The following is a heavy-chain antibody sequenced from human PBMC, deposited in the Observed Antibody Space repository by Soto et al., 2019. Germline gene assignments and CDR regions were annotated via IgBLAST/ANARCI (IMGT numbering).Heavy chain of an antibody. V-gene: IGHV3-74*01. CDR2: LNSDGSST. CDR1: GFTFSSYL. J-gene: IGHJ4*02. CDR3: ARSSSSWSHFDY. Sequence: EGQLVESGGGLVQPGGSLRLSCAASGFTFSSYLMHWVRQAPGKGLVWVSRLNSDGSSTSYADSVKGRFTISRDNAKNTLYLQMNSLRAEDTAVYYCARSSSSWSHFDYWGQGTLVTVSS. D-gene: IGHD6-13*01.